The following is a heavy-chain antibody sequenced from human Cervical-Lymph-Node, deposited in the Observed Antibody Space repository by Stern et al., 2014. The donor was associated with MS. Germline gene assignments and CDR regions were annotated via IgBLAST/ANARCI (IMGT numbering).Heavy chain of an antibody. Sequence: VQLVESGAEVKKPGASVRVACKASGYPFTGYDITWVRQATGQGLERMGLINPNSGATGNAQKFQGRVSMARDTSIDTIYMELNSLTSEDTGVYYCARRKTGWTGTTLFDVFDTWGQGTVVTVSS. CDR2: INPNSGAT. J-gene: IGHJ3*02. V-gene: IGHV1-8*01. CDR1: GYPFTGYD. CDR3: ARRKTGWTGTTLFDVFDT. D-gene: IGHD1/OR15-1a*01.